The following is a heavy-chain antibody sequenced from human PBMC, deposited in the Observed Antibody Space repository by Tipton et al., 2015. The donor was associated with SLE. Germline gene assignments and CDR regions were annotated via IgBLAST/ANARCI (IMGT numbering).Heavy chain of an antibody. V-gene: IGHV4-39*07. J-gene: IGHJ4*02. CDR2: IYYSGTI. CDR1: GGSISTGSYY. CDR3: ARGMSDDYGDHQFDY. Sequence: TLSLTCPVSGGSISTGSYYWGWIRQPPGKGLEWIGSIYYSGTIYYNPSLMSRVTISIDTSKNQFSLRLSSVTAADTALYYCARGMSDDYGDHQFDYWGQGTLVTVSS. D-gene: IGHD4-17*01.